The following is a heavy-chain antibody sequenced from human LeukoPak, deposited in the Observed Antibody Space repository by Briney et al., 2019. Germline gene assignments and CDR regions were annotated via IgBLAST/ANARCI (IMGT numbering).Heavy chain of an antibody. J-gene: IGHJ4*02. CDR2: IYYSGST. CDR3: ARSDSSGYYSPLFDY. D-gene: IGHD3-22*01. CDR1: GGSISSYY. Sequence: SETLSLTCTVSGGSISSYYWSWIRQPPGKGLEWIGHIYYSGSTNYNPSLKSRVTISVDTSKNQFSLKLSSVTAADTAVYYCARSDSSGYYSPLFDYWGQGTLVTVSS. V-gene: IGHV4-59*12.